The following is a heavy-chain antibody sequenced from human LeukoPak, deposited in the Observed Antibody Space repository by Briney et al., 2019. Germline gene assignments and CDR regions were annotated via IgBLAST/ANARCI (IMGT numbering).Heavy chain of an antibody. V-gene: IGHV3-53*01. CDR3: ARGITNIAVGDY. CDR1: GFTVSNNY. Sequence: SGGSLRLSCAASGFTVSNNYMSWVRQAPGKGLEWVSIIYSSDNTYYADSVKGRFTISRDNSKNTLFLQMNGLRAEDTAVYYCARGITNIAVGDYWGQGTLVTVFS. J-gene: IGHJ4*02. CDR2: IYSSDNT. D-gene: IGHD6-19*01.